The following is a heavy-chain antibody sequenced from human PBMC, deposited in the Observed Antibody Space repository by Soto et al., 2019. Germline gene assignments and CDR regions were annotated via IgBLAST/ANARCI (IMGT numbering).Heavy chain of an antibody. CDR3: ARDVEEAWFDP. CDR2: IWYDGSNK. D-gene: IGHD2-21*01. Sequence: PGGSLRLSCAASGFTFSSYGMHWVRQAPGKGLEWAAVIWYDGSNKYYADSVKGRFTISRDNSKNTLYLQMNSLRAEDTAVYYCARDVEEAWFDPWGRGTLVTVSS. V-gene: IGHV3-33*01. J-gene: IGHJ5*02. CDR1: GFTFSSYG.